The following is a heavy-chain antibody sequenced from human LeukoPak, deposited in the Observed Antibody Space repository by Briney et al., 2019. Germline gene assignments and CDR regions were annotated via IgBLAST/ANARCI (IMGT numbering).Heavy chain of an antibody. J-gene: IGHJ4*02. Sequence: GESLKISCKGSGYSFTTYWIGWVRQMPGKGLEWMGIIYPGDSDTRYSSSFQGQVTISVDKSISTAYLQWSSLKASDTAMYYCARHLTYYYGSGSYSIVVFDYWGQGTLVTVSS. CDR3: ARHLTYYYGSGSYSIVVFDY. CDR2: IYPGDSDT. D-gene: IGHD3-10*01. CDR1: GYSFTTYW. V-gene: IGHV5-51*01.